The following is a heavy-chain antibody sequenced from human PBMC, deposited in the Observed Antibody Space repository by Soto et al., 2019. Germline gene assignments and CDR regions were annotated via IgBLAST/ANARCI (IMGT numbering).Heavy chain of an antibody. CDR2: IYYSGST. J-gene: IGHJ5*02. CDR1: GGSISSYY. V-gene: IGHV4-59*01. D-gene: IGHD6-13*01. CDR3: ARDHSASSSWYTARGDNWSDP. Sequence: SETLSLTCTVSGGSISSYYWSWIRQPPGKGLEWIGYIYYSGSTNYNPSLKSRVTISVDTSKNQFSLKLSSVTAADTAVYYCARDHSASSSWYTARGDNWSDPWGQGTLVTVSS.